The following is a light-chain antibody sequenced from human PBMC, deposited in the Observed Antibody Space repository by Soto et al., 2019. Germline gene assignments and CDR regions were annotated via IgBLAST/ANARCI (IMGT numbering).Light chain of an antibody. CDR2: DVT. CDR3: SSYTSSSTPYG. CDR1: SSDFGGYNY. J-gene: IGLJ1*01. V-gene: IGLV2-14*01. Sequence: HSVLNQPASVSGSPRESRTISCTETSSDFGGYNYVSWYQQHPVKAPKLMIYDVTNRPSGVYDRFSGSKSGNTAYLTISGLQAEDEADYYCSSYTSSSTPYGFGTGTKVTVL.